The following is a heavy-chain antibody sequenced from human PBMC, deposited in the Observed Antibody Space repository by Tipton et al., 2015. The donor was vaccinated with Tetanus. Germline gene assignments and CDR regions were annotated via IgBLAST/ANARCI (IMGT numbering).Heavy chain of an antibody. V-gene: IGHV3-48*02. Sequence: SLRLSCAASGFTFNTYNMNWVRQAPGKGLEWVSYISTSSTTIFYADSVRGRFTISRDNAKNSLYLQMNSLRDEDTAVYYCARDLSYYDYIWGGDRDRYFDLWGRGTLVTVSS. CDR2: ISTSSTTI. D-gene: IGHD3-16*01. CDR3: ARDLSYYDYIWGGDRDRYFDL. CDR1: GFTFNTYN. J-gene: IGHJ2*01.